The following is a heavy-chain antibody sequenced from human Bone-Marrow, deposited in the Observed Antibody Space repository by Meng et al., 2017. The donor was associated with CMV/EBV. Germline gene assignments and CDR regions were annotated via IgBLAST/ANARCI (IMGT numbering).Heavy chain of an antibody. Sequence: GGSLRLSCAASGFTFSSYEMNWVRQAPGKGLEWVSYISSSGSTIYYADSVKGRFTISRDNAKNSLYLQMNSLRAEDTAVYYCARGLWFGENVDWFDPWGQGTLVTVSS. D-gene: IGHD3-10*01. CDR2: ISSSGSTI. CDR1: GFTFSSYE. J-gene: IGHJ5*02. CDR3: ARGLWFGENVDWFDP. V-gene: IGHV3-48*03.